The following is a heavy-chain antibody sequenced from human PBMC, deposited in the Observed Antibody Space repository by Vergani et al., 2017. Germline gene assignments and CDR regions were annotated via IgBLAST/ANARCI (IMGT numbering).Heavy chain of an antibody. J-gene: IGHJ4*02. CDR2: IASSGTIT. CDR1: GFTFSRHW. V-gene: IGHV3-74*01. D-gene: IGHD3-3*01. CDR3: AKGGTITIFGSVDYY. Sequence: EVQLVESGGGLVQPGGSLRLSCAASGFTFSRHWMHWVRQAPGKGLVWVAAIASSGTITYYSDSVKSRFTVSRDNSQNTLFLQMSSLRAEDTALYYCAKGGTITIFGSVDYYWGQGTLVTVSS.